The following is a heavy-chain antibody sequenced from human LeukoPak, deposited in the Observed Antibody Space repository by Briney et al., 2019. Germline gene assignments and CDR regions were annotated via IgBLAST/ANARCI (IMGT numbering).Heavy chain of an antibody. J-gene: IGHJ4*02. Sequence: ASVKVSCKASGYTFTSYYMHRVRQAPGQGLEWMGIINPSGGSTSYAQKFQGRVTMTRDTSTSTVYMELSSLRSEDTAVYYCALPVTTGGFDYWGQGTLVTVSS. CDR2: INPSGGST. CDR3: ALPVTTGGFDY. D-gene: IGHD1-14*01. V-gene: IGHV1-46*01. CDR1: GYTFTSYY.